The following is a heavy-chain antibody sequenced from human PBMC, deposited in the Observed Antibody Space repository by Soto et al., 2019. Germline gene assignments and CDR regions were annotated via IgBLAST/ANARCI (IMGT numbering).Heavy chain of an antibody. J-gene: IGHJ6*02. Sequence: KTGGSLRLSCAASGFTFSSYGMNWVRQAPGKGLEWVSSISSSSSYIYYADSVKGRFTISRDNAKNSLYLQMNSLRAEDTAVYYCARARDGYNYYYYGMDVWGQGTTVTVSS. CDR2: ISSSSSYI. CDR1: GFTFSSYG. V-gene: IGHV3-21*01. CDR3: ARARDGYNYYYYGMDV. D-gene: IGHD5-12*01.